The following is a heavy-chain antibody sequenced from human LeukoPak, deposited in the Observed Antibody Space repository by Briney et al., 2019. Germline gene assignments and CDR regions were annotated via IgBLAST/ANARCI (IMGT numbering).Heavy chain of an antibody. CDR1: GFTFSNYA. CDR2: ITGGGDT. Sequence: PSGGSLRLSCAASGFTFSNYAMMWVRQAPGKGLEWVSSITGGGDTYYVDSVKGRFTVSRDNSKNTLYLQINSLTADDTALYYCAKGKAAGAVDWFDPWGQGTLVTVSS. J-gene: IGHJ5*02. CDR3: AKGKAAGAVDWFDP. V-gene: IGHV3-23*01. D-gene: IGHD6-13*01.